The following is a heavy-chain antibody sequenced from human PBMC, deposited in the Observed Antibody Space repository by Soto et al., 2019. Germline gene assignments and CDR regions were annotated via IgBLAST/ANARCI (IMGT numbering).Heavy chain of an antibody. V-gene: IGHV1-3*04. CDR2: INTGNGNT. J-gene: IGHJ4*02. Sequence: ASVKVSCKASGYTFTSYAMHWVRQAPGQKLEWIGRINTGNGNTKYSQKFQGRVTITRDTSAGTAYMELSSLSSEDTAVYYCVHSSGYYSFDYWGQGTLVTVSS. D-gene: IGHD3-22*01. CDR3: VHSSGYYSFDY. CDR1: GYTFTSYA.